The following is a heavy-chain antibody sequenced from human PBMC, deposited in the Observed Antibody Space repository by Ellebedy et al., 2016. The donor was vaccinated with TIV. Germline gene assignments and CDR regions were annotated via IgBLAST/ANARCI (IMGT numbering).Heavy chain of an antibody. CDR3: ATREWQDPMDV. Sequence: ASVKVSCXASGYTFTSYAMHWVRQAPGQRLEWMGWINAGNGNTKYSQKLQGRVTITRDTSATTAYMELSGLMSEDTAVYYCATREWQDPMDVWGQGTTVTVSS. CDR2: INAGNGNT. D-gene: IGHD3-3*01. V-gene: IGHV1-3*01. J-gene: IGHJ6*02. CDR1: GYTFTSYA.